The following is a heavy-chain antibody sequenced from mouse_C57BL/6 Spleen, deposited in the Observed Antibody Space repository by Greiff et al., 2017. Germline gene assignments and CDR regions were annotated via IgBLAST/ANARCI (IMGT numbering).Heavy chain of an antibody. V-gene: IGHV5-4*03. J-gene: IGHJ1*03. CDR3: ARGYYGSSLWYFDV. CDR1: GFTFSSYA. CDR2: ISDGGSYT. Sequence: EVKVVESGGGLVKPGGSLKLSCAASGFTFSSYAMSWVRQTPEKRLEWVATISDGGSYTYYPDNVKGRFTISRDNAKNNLYLQMSHLKSEETAMYYCARGYYGSSLWYFDVWGTGTTVTVSS. D-gene: IGHD1-1*01.